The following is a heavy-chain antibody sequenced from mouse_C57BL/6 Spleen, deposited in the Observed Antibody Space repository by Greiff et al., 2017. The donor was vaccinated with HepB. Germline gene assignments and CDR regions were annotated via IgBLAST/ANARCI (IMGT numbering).Heavy chain of an antibody. Sequence: EVQLVESGGGLVKPGGSLKLSCAASGFTFSSYTMSWVRQTPEKRLEWVATISGGGGNTYYPDSVKGRFTISRDNAKNTLYLQMSSLRSEDTALYYCARGLYYDYGFAYWGQGTLVTVSA. J-gene: IGHJ3*01. V-gene: IGHV5-9*01. D-gene: IGHD2-4*01. CDR2: ISGGGGNT. CDR1: GFTFSSYT. CDR3: ARGLYYDYGFAY.